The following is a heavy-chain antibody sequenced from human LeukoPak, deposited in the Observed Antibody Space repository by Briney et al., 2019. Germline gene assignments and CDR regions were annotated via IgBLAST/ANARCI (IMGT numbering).Heavy chain of an antibody. CDR1: RYTFISYE. D-gene: IGHD3-22*01. CDR2: MNPNSGNT. J-gene: IGHJ4*02. CDR3: ARESTYYYDSSGYYLSGTYYFDY. Sequence: ASVKVSCKASRYTFISYEINWVRQATGQGLEWMGWMNPNSGNTGYAQKFQGRVSMTRNTSISTAYMELSSLRSEDTAVYYCARESTYYYDSSGYYLSGTYYFDYWGQGTLVTVSS. V-gene: IGHV1-8*01.